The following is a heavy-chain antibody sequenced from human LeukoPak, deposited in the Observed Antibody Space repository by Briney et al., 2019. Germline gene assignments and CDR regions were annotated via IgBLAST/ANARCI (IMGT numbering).Heavy chain of an antibody. Sequence: SETLSLTCTVSGGSISSYYWSWLRQPPGKGLEWIGYIYYSGSTNYNPSLKSRVTISVDTSKNQFSLKLSSVTAADTAVYYCARQGPGIAYYYGMDVWGQGTTVTVSS. CDR1: GGSISSYY. V-gene: IGHV4-59*08. CDR3: ARQGPGIAYYYGMDV. J-gene: IGHJ6*02. CDR2: IYYSGST. D-gene: IGHD6-13*01.